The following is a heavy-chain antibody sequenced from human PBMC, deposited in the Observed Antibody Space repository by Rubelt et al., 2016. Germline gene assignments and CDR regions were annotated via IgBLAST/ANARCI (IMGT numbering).Heavy chain of an antibody. D-gene: IGHD6-6*01. CDR1: GGTFSSYA. J-gene: IGHJ6*02. CDR3: ASSLPNLFGIAARDYYYYYGMDV. CDR2: IIPILGIA. Sequence: QVQLVQSGAEVKKPGSSVKVSCKASGGTFSSYAISWVRQAPGQGLEWMGRIIPILGIANYAQKFQGRVTITADKSTGTGYMGLSSLRSEDTAVYYCASSLPNLFGIAARDYYYYYGMDVWGQGTTVTVSS. V-gene: IGHV1-69*04.